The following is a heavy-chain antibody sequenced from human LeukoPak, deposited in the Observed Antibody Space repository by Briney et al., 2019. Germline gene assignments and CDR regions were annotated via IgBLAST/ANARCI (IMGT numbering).Heavy chain of an antibody. Sequence: GGSLKISCTGFEYNFTTYWIGWVRQMPGKGLEWMGIIYPGDSDTRYSPSFQGQVTISADKSISTAYLQLSSLKASDTAMYYCARHGGGGYGGNSGFDYWGQGTLVTVSS. V-gene: IGHV5-51*01. CDR2: IYPGDSDT. CDR1: EYNFTTYW. J-gene: IGHJ4*02. D-gene: IGHD4-23*01. CDR3: ARHGGGGYGGNSGFDY.